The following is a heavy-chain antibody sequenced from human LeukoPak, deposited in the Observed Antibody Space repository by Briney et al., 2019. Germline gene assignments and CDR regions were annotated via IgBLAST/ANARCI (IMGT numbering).Heavy chain of an antibody. CDR2: ISSSSTYI. Sequence: GSLRLSCAASGFTFSSYSMNWVRQAPGKGLEWVSSISSSSTYIYYADSVKGRFTISRDNAKNSLYLQMNSLRAEDTAVYYCARDPLKHYYDSSATGTWFDPWGQGTLVTVSS. D-gene: IGHD3-22*01. J-gene: IGHJ5*02. V-gene: IGHV3-21*01. CDR3: ARDPLKHYYDSSATGTWFDP. CDR1: GFTFSSYS.